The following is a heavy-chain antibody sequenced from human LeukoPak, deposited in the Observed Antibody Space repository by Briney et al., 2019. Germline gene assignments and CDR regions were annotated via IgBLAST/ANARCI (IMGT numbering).Heavy chain of an antibody. Sequence: PSETLSLTCTVSGGSISSYYWSWIRQPPGKGLEWIGYIYYSGSTNYNPSLKSRVTISVDTSKNQFSLKLSSVTAAGTAVYYCARVDSSSWPLGYYYYGMDVWGQGTTVTVSS. CDR2: IYYSGST. J-gene: IGHJ6*02. CDR1: GGSISSYY. D-gene: IGHD6-13*01. CDR3: ARVDSSSWPLGYYYYGMDV. V-gene: IGHV4-59*08.